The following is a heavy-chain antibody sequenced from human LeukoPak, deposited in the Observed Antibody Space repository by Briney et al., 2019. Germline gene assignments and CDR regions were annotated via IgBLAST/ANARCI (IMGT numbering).Heavy chain of an antibody. D-gene: IGHD3-10*01. CDR3: ARELGIDYGSVDN. V-gene: IGHV3-48*04. J-gene: IGHJ4*02. CDR2: ISSTSSTI. CDR1: GFTFSSYS. Sequence: PGGSPRLSCAASGFTFSSYSMNWVRQAPGKGLEWVSYISSTSSTIYYADSVKGRFTISRDNAKNSLYLQMNSLRAEDTAVYYCARELGIDYGSVDNWGQGTLVTVSS.